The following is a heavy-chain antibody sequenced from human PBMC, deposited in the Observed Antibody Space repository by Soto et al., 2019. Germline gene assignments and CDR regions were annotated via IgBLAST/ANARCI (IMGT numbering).Heavy chain of an antibody. Sequence: QVQLVESGGGVVQPGRSLRLSCAASGFIFRNYGMHWVRQAPGKGLEWVAVISYDGNTEYYEDSVKGRFTVSRDNSKNTLYLQMNSLRVEDTALYYCAKRGGNNWYTIDYWGQGTLVTVSS. J-gene: IGHJ4*02. CDR3: AKRGGNNWYTIDY. D-gene: IGHD6-13*01. CDR2: ISYDGNTE. CDR1: GFIFRNYG. V-gene: IGHV3-30*18.